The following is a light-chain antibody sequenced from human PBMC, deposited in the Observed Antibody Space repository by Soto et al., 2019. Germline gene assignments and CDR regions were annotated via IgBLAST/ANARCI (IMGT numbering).Light chain of an antibody. CDR3: QQYNNWPHT. CDR1: QSVSSK. V-gene: IGKV3-15*01. J-gene: IGKJ2*01. CDR2: GVS. Sequence: EIVMTQSPATLSVSPGERATLSCRASQSVSSKLAWFQQKPGQAPSLLIYGVSTRATGVPVRFSGSGSGIEFTLTINSLQSEDFAVYYCQQYNNWPHTFGQGTKLEI.